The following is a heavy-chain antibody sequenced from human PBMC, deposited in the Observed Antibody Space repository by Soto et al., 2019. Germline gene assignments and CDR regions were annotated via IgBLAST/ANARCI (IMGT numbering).Heavy chain of an antibody. CDR2: ISYDGSNK. Sequence: GGSLRLSCAASGCTFSSYAMHWVRQAPGKGLEWVAVISYDGSNKYYADSVKGRFTISRDNSKNTLYLQMNSLRAEDTAVYYCARDRVEQLVRRNYYYGMDVWGQGTTVTVSS. CDR3: ARDRVEQLVRRNYYYGMDV. V-gene: IGHV3-30-3*01. CDR1: GCTFSSYA. J-gene: IGHJ6*02. D-gene: IGHD6-13*01.